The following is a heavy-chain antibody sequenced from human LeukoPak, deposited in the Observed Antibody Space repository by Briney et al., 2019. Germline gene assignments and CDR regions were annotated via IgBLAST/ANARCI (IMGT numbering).Heavy chain of an antibody. CDR2: IYSGGDT. CDR1: GFTVSSNY. Sequence: GGSLRLSCAHCGFTVSSNYISWVRPAPGTGLEWGSVIYSGGDTFYADSVKRRFTLSRDTSKNTVYRQLNSLRAEDTAVYFCARDFRNLGMDVWGKGTTVTVSS. D-gene: IGHD3-16*01. J-gene: IGHJ6*03. CDR3: ARDFRNLGMDV. V-gene: IGHV3-53*01.